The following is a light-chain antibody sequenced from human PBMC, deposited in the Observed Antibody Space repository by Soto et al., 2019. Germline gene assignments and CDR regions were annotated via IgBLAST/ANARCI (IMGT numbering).Light chain of an antibody. V-gene: IGLV2-14*02. CDR3: SSYTTSSTRV. J-gene: IGLJ3*02. CDR2: EGT. CDR1: STEFGSYNL. Sequence: QSVLTQPASVSGSPGQAITLSCTGTSTEFGSYNLISWYQQHPGKAPKLIIYEGTKRPSGASNRFSGSKSGNTASLTISGLQAEDEADYYCSSYTTSSTRVFGGGTKLTVL.